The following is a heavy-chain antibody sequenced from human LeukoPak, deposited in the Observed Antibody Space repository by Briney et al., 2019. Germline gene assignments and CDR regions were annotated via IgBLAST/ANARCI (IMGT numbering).Heavy chain of an antibody. CDR1: GASVSSGSYS. CDR2: MFYRGST. D-gene: IGHD5-12*01. J-gene: IGHJ4*02. CDR3: VRHGRGNSRFDL. Sequence: SETLSLTCTVSGASVSSGSYSWNWIRQPPGKGLEWIGYMFYRGSTNYNPSLKSRVTISVDSSKNQFSLKLTSVTAADTAVYYCVRHGRGNSRFDLWGQGNLVTVSS. V-gene: IGHV4-61*01.